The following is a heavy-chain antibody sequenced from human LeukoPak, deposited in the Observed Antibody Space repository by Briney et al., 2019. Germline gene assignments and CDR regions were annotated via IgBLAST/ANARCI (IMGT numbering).Heavy chain of an antibody. Sequence: GGSLRLSCAASGFTFSSYGMHWVRQAPGKGLEWVAFIRYDGSNKYYADSVKGRFTISRDNSKNTLYLQMNSLRAEDTAVYYCAKSRARFLECLDYWGQGTLVTVSS. CDR1: GFTFSSYG. J-gene: IGHJ4*02. CDR2: IRYDGSNK. CDR3: AKSRARFLECLDY. D-gene: IGHD3-3*01. V-gene: IGHV3-30*02.